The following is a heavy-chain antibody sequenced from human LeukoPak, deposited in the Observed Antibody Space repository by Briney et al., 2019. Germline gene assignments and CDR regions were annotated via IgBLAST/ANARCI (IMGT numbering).Heavy chain of an antibody. D-gene: IGHD6-13*01. CDR2: IWYDGSNK. CDR3: AKDRYSSSWNFDY. Sequence: TGGSLRLSXAASGFTFSSYGMHWVRQAPGKGLEWVAVIWYDGSNKYYADSVKGRFTISRDNSKNTLYLQMNSLRAEDTAVYYCAKDRYSSSWNFDYWGQGTLVTVSS. CDR1: GFTFSSYG. V-gene: IGHV3-33*06. J-gene: IGHJ4*02.